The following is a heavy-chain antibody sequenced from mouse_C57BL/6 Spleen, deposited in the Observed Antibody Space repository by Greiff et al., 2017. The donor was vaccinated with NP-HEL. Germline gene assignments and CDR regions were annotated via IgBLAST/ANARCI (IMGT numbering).Heavy chain of an antibody. J-gene: IGHJ4*01. Sequence: EVHLVESGGGLVKPGGSLKLSCAASGFTFSDYGMHWVRQAPEKGLEWVAYISSGSSTIYYADTVKGRFTISRDNAKNTLFLQMTSLRSEDTAMYYCANDYDYAMDYWGQGTSVTVSS. D-gene: IGHD2-4*01. CDR1: GFTFSDYG. V-gene: IGHV5-17*01. CDR3: ANDYDYAMDY. CDR2: ISSGSSTI.